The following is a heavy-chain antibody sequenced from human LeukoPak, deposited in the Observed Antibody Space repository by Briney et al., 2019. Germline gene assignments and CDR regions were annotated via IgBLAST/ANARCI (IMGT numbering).Heavy chain of an antibody. CDR2: IREDGNEK. D-gene: IGHD5-24*01. CDR1: GFTFNTYW. V-gene: IGHV3-7*01. Sequence: GGSLRLSCAASGFTFNTYWMTWVRQAPGKGLEWVANIREDGNEKYYVDSVKGRFTISRDSAKDLVYLQMNSLRVEDTAVYYCVRSQLVLDYWGQGTLVTVSS. J-gene: IGHJ4*02. CDR3: VRSQLVLDY.